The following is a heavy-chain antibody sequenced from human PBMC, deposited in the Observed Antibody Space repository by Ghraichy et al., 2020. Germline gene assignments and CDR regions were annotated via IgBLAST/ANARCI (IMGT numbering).Heavy chain of an antibody. Sequence: GESLNISCAASGSTFSNYWMTWVRQAPGKGLEWVANIKPDGSEIYYADSVKGRLTISRDNAKNSVYLQMNNLRAEDTAVYYCANLKGVWGQGTLVTVSS. CDR3: ANLKGV. CDR1: GSTFSNYW. CDR2: IKPDGSEI. D-gene: IGHD3-10*01. J-gene: IGHJ4*02. V-gene: IGHV3-7*01.